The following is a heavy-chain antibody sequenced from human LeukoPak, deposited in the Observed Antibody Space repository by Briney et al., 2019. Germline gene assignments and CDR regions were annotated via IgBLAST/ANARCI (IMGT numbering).Heavy chain of an antibody. J-gene: IGHJ6*03. CDR1: GGSISSYY. CDR2: IYTSGST. CDR3: ARGAHVGPYSSSSDYYYYYYMDV. D-gene: IGHD6-6*01. V-gene: IGHV4-4*07. Sequence: SETLSLTCTVSGGSISSYYWSWIRQPAGKGLEWIGRIYTSGSTNYSPSLKSRVTMSVDTSKNQFSLKLSSVTAADTAVYYCARGAHVGPYSSSSDYYYYYYMDVWGKGTTVTVSS.